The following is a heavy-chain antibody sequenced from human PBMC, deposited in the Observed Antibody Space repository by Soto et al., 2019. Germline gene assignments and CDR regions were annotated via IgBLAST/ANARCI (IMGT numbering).Heavy chain of an antibody. CDR2: ISPDNFNT. V-gene: IGHV1-18*01. Sequence: ASVKVSCKASGYTFTIYGINWVRQAPGQGLEWMGWISPDNFNTNYAQKLQGRVTMTTVTSTSPAYMELRSLRSDDSAVYYCARALGYSGYAGMDVWGQGTTDTV. D-gene: IGHD5-12*01. J-gene: IGHJ6*02. CDR3: ARALGYSGYAGMDV. CDR1: GYTFTIYG.